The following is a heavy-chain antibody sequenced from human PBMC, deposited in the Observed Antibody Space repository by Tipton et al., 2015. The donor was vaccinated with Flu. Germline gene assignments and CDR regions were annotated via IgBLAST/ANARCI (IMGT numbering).Heavy chain of an antibody. CDR3: VKTVAAGFFSVRDV. D-gene: IGHD6-13*01. CDR1: GFTFDDHA. CDR2: ISWNSGTT. V-gene: IGHV3-9*01. Sequence: SGFTFDDHAMHWARLAPGKGLEWVAGISWNSGTTHYADSVRGRFTISRDNAKDSLYLQMNSLRAEDTALYYCVKTVAAGFFSVRDVWGQGTTVTVSS. J-gene: IGHJ6*02.